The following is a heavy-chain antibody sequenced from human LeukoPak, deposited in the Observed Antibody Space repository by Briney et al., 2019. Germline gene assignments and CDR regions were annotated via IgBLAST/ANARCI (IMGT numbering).Heavy chain of an antibody. CDR3: AKDRSYYGSGSYYESFWDY. J-gene: IGHJ4*02. Sequence: GGSLRLSCAASGFTFSSYSMNWVRQAPGKGLEWVSYISSSSTTIYYADSVKGRFTISRDNAKNSLYLQMNSLRAEDTAVYYCAKDRSYYGSGSYYESFWDYWGQGTLVTVSS. CDR1: GFTFSSYS. V-gene: IGHV3-48*04. CDR2: ISSSSTTI. D-gene: IGHD3-10*01.